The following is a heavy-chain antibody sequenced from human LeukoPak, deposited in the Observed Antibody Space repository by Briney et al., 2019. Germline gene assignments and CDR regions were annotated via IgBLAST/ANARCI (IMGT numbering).Heavy chain of an antibody. V-gene: IGHV3-7*01. CDR2: IKQDGSEK. D-gene: IGHD6-13*01. CDR3: ARDRRKRIAAAGTSYYYYMDV. Sequence: PGGSLRLSCAASGFTFSSYWMSWVRQAPGKGLEWVANIKQDGSEKYYVDSVKGRFTISRDNAKNSLYLQMNSLRAEDTAVYYCARDRRKRIAAAGTSYYYYMDVWGKGTTVTVSS. J-gene: IGHJ6*03. CDR1: GFTFSSYW.